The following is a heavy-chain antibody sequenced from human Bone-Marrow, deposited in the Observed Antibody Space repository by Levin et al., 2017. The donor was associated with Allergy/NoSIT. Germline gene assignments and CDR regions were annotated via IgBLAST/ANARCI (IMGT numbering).Heavy chain of an antibody. CDR2: IIPIFGPA. D-gene: IGHD1-7*01. CDR1: GGSFTSYS. V-gene: IGHV1-69*01. Sequence: KISCKAYGGSFTSYSMNWVRQAPGQGLEWVGGIIPIFGPANYAQKLQGRITISADDSTNTAYLELSRLRPEDTAVYYCARQEGIAVPAGRLWNYLFYWGQGTPVTVSA. J-gene: IGHJ4*02. CDR3: ARQEGIAVPAGRLWNYLFY.